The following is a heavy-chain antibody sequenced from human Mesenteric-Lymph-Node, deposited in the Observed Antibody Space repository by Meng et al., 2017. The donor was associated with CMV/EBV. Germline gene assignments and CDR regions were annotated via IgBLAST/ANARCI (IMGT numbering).Heavy chain of an antibody. CDR3: VRSVTAAGWGYFDD. Sequence: GGSLRLSCAASGFTFSNYAMHWVRQAPGKGPEWVAVISEDGSSTYYTNSLKGRFTISRDNSKNTLDLQMVSLRAEDTAVYHCVRSVTAAGWGYFDDWGQGTLVTVSS. V-gene: IGHV3-30*04. CDR1: GFTFSNYA. D-gene: IGHD4-11*01. J-gene: IGHJ4*02. CDR2: ISEDGSST.